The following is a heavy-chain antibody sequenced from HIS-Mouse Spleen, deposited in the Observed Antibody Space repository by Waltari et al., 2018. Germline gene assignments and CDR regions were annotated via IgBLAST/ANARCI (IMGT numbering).Heavy chain of an antibody. J-gene: IGHJ2*01. CDR1: GFTVSRHS. CDR2: IYSGGST. CDR3: ARDHGDSSSWYWYFDL. Sequence: EVQLVETGGGLIQPGGALRLSCAASGFTVSRHSMSWVRQAPGKGLEWVSVIYSGGSTYYADSVKGRFTISRDNSKNTLYLQMNSLRAEDTAVYYCARDHGDSSSWYWYFDLWGRGTLVTVSS. D-gene: IGHD6-13*01. V-gene: IGHV3-53*02.